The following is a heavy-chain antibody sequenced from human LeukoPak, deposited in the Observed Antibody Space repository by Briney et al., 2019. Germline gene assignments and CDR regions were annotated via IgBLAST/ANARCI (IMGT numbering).Heavy chain of an antibody. V-gene: IGHV4-59*04. Sequence: GSLRLSCAASGFTFSSYAMSWVRQAPGKGLEWIGNIYYSGTTYYNPSLESRVTMSVDTSKNQFSLSLNSVTAADTAVYYCASISKLLPTPYYIDVWGKGTTVTVSS. CDR1: GFTFSSYA. D-gene: IGHD2-15*01. CDR3: ASISKLLPTPYYIDV. J-gene: IGHJ6*03. CDR2: IYYSGTT.